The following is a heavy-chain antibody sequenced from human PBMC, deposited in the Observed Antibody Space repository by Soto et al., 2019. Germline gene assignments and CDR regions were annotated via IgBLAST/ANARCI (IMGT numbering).Heavy chain of an antibody. Sequence: SVKVSCKASGGNFRSSAISWVRQAPGQGLEWMGGIIPVFGSANCAQKFQGRVTITADESTSTAYMEVSSLRSDDTAVYYCAKELTTVAKDVYYYYGLHVWGQGTTVTVSS. CDR3: AKELTTVAKDVYYYYGLHV. CDR1: GGNFRSSA. J-gene: IGHJ6*02. CDR2: IIPVFGSA. D-gene: IGHD4-17*01. V-gene: IGHV1-69*13.